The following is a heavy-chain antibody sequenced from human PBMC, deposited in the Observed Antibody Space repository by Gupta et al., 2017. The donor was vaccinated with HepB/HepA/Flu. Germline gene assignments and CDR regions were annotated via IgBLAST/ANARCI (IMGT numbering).Heavy chain of an antibody. CDR3: ARGLEYSSL. J-gene: IGHJ4*02. Sequence: VQLLASGGGLVQPGGSLRLSCEASGLTFTRYSMSWVRQAPGKGLEWGSRSSGSGGTTDYADSVKGRFTISRDNSKNTLYLQMNSLRADDTAVYHCARGLEYSSLWGQGTLVTVSS. V-gene: IGHV3-23*01. CDR2: SSGSGGTT. D-gene: IGHD6-6*01. CDR1: GLTFTRYS.